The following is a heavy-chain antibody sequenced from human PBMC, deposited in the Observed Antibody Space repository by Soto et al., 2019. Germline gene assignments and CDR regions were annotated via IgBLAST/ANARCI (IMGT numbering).Heavy chain of an antibody. V-gene: IGHV1-69*01. CDR2: IIPIFGTA. CDR1: GGTFSSYA. CDR3: ARRRYCSSTSCYRGGYYYGMDV. J-gene: IGHJ6*02. D-gene: IGHD2-2*02. Sequence: QVQLVQSGAEVKKPGSSVKVSYKASGGTFSSYAISWVRQAPGQGLEWMGGIIPIFGTANYAQKFQGRVTITADESTSTAYMELSSLRSEDTAVYYCARRRYCSSTSCYRGGYYYGMDVWGQGTTVTVSS.